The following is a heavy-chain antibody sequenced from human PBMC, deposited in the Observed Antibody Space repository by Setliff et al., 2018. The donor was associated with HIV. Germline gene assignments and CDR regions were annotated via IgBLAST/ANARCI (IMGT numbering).Heavy chain of an antibody. CDR1: GFAFSGHQ. J-gene: IGHJ4*02. CDR3: TRMIPPRSNRFSSGWFDY. V-gene: IGHV3-7*01. D-gene: IGHD6-19*01. CDR2: IKQDGSDK. Sequence: PGGSLRLSCAASGFAFSGHQMSWVRQAPGKGLEWVAKIKQDGSDKYYVDSVKGRFTISRDKAGNSLYLQLNNVRAEDTAVYYCTRMIPPRSNRFSSGWFDYWGQGTVVTVSS.